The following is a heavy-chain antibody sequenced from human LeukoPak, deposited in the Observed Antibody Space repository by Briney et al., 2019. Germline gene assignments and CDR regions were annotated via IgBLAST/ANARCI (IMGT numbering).Heavy chain of an antibody. Sequence: GGSLRLSCEASGFTFSSYSMNWVRQAPGKGLEWISYISTSTTTIYYANSVKGRFTISRDNAKNSLYLQMNSLRTEDTAVYFCARDASLYEILTGRRMDVWGKGTTVTISS. D-gene: IGHD3-9*01. V-gene: IGHV3-48*04. CDR1: GFTFSSYS. CDR3: ARDASLYEILTGRRMDV. CDR2: ISTSTTTI. J-gene: IGHJ6*04.